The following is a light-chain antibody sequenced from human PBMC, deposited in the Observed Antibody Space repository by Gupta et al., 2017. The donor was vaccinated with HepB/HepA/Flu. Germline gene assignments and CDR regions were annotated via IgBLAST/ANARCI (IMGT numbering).Light chain of an antibody. V-gene: IGKV1-5*03. CDR2: KAS. CDR1: QSIRSW. CDR3: QQYNSYLTWT. Sequence: DIQLTQSPSTLSASVGDRVTITCRVSQSIRSWLAWYQQKPGKAPKLLIYKASSLESGVPSRCSGSGSGTEFSLIISSLQPDDVATDYCQQYNSYLTWTFGQGTKVEIK. J-gene: IGKJ1*01.